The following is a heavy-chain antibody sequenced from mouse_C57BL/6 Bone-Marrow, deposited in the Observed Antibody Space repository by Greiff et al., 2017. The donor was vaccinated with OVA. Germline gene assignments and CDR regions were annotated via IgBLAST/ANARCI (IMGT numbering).Heavy chain of an antibody. V-gene: IGHV2-9*01. CDR2: IWGGGST. CDR1: GFSLTSYG. D-gene: IGHD1-1*01. Sequence: VKVVESGPGLVAPSQSLSITCTVSGFSLTSYGVDWVRQPPGKGLEWLGVIWGGGSTNYNSALMSRLSISKDNSKSQVFLKMNSLQTDDTAMYYCAKQAYYYGSKGYAMDYWGQGTSVTVSS. CDR3: AKQAYYYGSKGYAMDY. J-gene: IGHJ4*01.